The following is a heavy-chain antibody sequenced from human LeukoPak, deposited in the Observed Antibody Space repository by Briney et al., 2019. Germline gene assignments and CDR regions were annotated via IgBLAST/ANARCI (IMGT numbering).Heavy chain of an antibody. V-gene: IGHV3-30-3*01. CDR3: ARGSYYDSGSWFDP. J-gene: IGHJ5*02. D-gene: IGHD3-10*01. Sequence: GGSLRLSCAASGFTFRSYAMHWVRQAPGKGLEWVAVISYDGSNKYYADSVKGRFTISRDNSKNTLYLQRNSLRAEDTAAYYCARGSYYDSGSWFDPWGQGTLVTVSS. CDR1: GFTFRSYA. CDR2: ISYDGSNK.